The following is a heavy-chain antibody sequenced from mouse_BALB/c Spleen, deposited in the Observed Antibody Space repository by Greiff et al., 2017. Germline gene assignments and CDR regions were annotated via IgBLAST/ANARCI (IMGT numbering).Heavy chain of an antibody. Sequence: VHVKQSGAELVRSGASVKLSCTASGFNIKDYYMHWVKQRPEQGLEWIGWIDPENGDTEYAPKFQGKATMTADTSSNTAYLQLSSLTSEDTAVYYCNARGGMAYWGQGTLVTVSA. CDR2: IDPENGDT. CDR1: GFNIKDYY. CDR3: NARGGMAY. J-gene: IGHJ3*01. V-gene: IGHV14-4*02. D-gene: IGHD1-1*02.